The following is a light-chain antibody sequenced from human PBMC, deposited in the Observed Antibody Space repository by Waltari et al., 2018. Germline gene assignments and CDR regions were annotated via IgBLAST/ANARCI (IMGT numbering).Light chain of an antibody. CDR2: EVS. CDR1: SSDVGSYNY. V-gene: IGLV2-14*01. CDR3: SAYAGNDLVI. Sequence: QSALTQPASVSGSPGQSITISCTGTSSDVGSYNYVSWYQQHPGKAPKLMIDEVSNRPSGLSVRFSGAKSGNTASLTISELQAEDEADYYCSAYAGNDLVIFGGGTKLTVL. J-gene: IGLJ2*01.